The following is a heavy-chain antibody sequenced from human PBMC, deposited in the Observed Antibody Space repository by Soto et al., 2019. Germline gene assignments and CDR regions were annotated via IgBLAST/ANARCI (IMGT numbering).Heavy chain of an antibody. D-gene: IGHD6-13*01. V-gene: IGHV3-30*18. Sequence: QVQLVESGGGAVLAGMSLRLSCAGSGFTFSDYAMYWVRQAPGKGLEWVAVTSDDGSKRYYTESVKGRFTITRDNSKNALFLQMNSLRREDTAVYYCAKGSPASSWLDWGQGTLVAVVS. CDR3: AKGSPASSWLD. CDR1: GFTFSDYA. J-gene: IGHJ4*02. CDR2: TSDDGSKR.